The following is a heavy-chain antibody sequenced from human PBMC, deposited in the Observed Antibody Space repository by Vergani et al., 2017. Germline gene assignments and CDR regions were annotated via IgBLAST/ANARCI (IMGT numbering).Heavy chain of an antibody. Sequence: QVQLVQSGAEVKKPGSSVKVSCKASGGTFSSYAISWVRLAPGQGLEWMGGIIPIFGTANYAQKFQGRVTITADESTSTAYMELSSLRSEDTAVYYCARVNENVVGATDFDYWGQGTLVTVSS. CDR2: IIPIFGTA. V-gene: IGHV1-69*01. CDR3: ARVNENVVGATDFDY. D-gene: IGHD1-26*01. J-gene: IGHJ4*02. CDR1: GGTFSSYA.